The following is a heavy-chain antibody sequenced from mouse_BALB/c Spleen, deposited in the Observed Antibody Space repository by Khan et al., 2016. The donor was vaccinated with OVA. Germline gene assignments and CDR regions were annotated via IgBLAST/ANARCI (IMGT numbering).Heavy chain of an antibody. CDR3: ARGSGNSRFAY. V-gene: IGHV1S137*01. CDR1: GYTFTDYA. J-gene: IGHJ3*01. CDR2: ISTYYGDA. D-gene: IGHD1-3*01. Sequence: QVQLKQSGAELVRPGVSVKISCKGSGYTFTDYAMHWVKQSHAKSLEWIRVISTYYGDADYNQKFKGKATMTVDKSSSTAYMELARLTSEDSAIYYCARGSGNSRFAYWGQGTLVTVSA.